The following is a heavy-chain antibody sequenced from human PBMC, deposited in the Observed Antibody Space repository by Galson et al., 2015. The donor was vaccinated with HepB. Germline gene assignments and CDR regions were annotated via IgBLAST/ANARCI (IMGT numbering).Heavy chain of an antibody. CDR2: ISGSGVGT. J-gene: IGHJ4*02. CDR1: GFTFSSYA. CDR3: ARLYSGYDSGD. V-gene: IGHV3-23*01. Sequence: SLRLSCAASGFTFSSYAMSWVRQAPGKGLEWVSAISGSGVGTYYADSVKGRFTISRDSSKNTLYLQMNSLRAEDTAVYYCARLYSGYDSGDWGQGTLVTISS. D-gene: IGHD5-12*01.